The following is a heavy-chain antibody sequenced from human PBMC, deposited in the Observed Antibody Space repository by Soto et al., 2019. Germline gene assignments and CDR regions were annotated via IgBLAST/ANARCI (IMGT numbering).Heavy chain of an antibody. D-gene: IGHD3-16*02. CDR2: ISVSGGRP. J-gene: IGHJ4*02. V-gene: IGHV3-23*01. CDR1: GITFSNYA. Sequence: QSGGSLRLSCTASGITFSNYAMSWVRQAPTKGLEWVSSISVSGGRPYYADSVKGRFTILRDNSKNTLYLQMNSLRVEDTAVYYCAKDPDRYDYVWGTYRHIDHWGQGTLVTVSS. CDR3: AKDPDRYDYVWGTYRHIDH.